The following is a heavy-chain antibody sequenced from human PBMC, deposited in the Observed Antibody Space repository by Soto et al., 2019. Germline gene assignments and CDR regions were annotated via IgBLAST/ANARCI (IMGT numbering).Heavy chain of an antibody. CDR3: ARERYYDSWSGYYIGPDY. V-gene: IGHV1-46*03. D-gene: IGHD3-3*01. CDR2: INPSGGST. J-gene: IGHJ4*02. Sequence: ASVKVSCKASGYTFTSYYMHLVRQAPGQGLEWMGIINPSGGSTSYAQKFQGRVTMTRDTSTSTVYMELSSLRSEDTAVYYCARERYYDSWSGYYIGPDYWGQGTLVTVSS. CDR1: GYTFTSYY.